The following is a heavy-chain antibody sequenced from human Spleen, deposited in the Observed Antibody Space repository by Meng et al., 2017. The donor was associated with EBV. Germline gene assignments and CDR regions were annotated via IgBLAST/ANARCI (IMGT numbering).Heavy chain of an antibody. D-gene: IGHD3-16*02. CDR1: GGSISSGSYY. J-gene: IGHJ5*02. Sequence: QLQLQESGPGLVKPSETLSLTCPVSGGSISSGSYYWSWIRQPPGKGLEWIGYIFYSGTTNYNSSLKSRVTISVDTSNNQFSLKLSSVTAADTAVYYCAREVIRNWFDPWGQGTLVTVSS. V-gene: IGHV4-61*01. CDR2: IFYSGTT. CDR3: AREVIRNWFDP.